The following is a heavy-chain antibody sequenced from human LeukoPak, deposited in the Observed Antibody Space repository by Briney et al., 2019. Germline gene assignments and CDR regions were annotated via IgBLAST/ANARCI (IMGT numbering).Heavy chain of an antibody. CDR3: AKDRQSHTGLGAFDI. D-gene: IGHD2-8*02. CDR1: GFTVSSNY. CDR2: IYSGGST. J-gene: IGHJ3*02. V-gene: IGHV3-66*01. Sequence: GGSLRLSCAASGFTVSSNYMSWVRQAPGKGLEWVSVIYSGGSTYYADSVKGRFTISRDNSKNTLYLQMNSLRAEDTAVYYCAKDRQSHTGLGAFDIWGQGTMVTVSS.